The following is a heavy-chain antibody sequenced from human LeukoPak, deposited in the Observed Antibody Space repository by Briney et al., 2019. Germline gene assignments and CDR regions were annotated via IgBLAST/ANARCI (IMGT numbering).Heavy chain of an antibody. Sequence: PSETLSLTCTVSGGSISSYYWSWIRQPPGKGLEWIGYIYYSGSTNYNPSLKSRVTISVDTSKNQFSLKLSSVTAADTAVYYCARQETYYDSSGYYYRYFDYWGQGTLVTVSS. D-gene: IGHD3-22*01. CDR3: ARQETYYDSSGYYYRYFDY. V-gene: IGHV4-59*01. J-gene: IGHJ4*02. CDR1: GGSISSYY. CDR2: IYYSGST.